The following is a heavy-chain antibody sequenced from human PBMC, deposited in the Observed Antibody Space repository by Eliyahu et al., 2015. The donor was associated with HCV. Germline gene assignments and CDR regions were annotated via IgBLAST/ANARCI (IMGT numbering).Heavy chain of an antibody. D-gene: IGHD1-7*01. V-gene: IGHV3-7*01. J-gene: IGHJ4*02. Sequence: EVQVVESGGDLVQPGGSXXXXXXAPGFXVSNXWMXWARQAPGKGLEWVAYINEDGSRTFYADSVKGRFTISRDNAKNSLYLQMNSLRAEDTAVYYCARGGNYWNFGGQGTLVTVSS. CDR2: INEDGSRT. CDR3: ARGGNYWNF. CDR1: GFXVSNXW.